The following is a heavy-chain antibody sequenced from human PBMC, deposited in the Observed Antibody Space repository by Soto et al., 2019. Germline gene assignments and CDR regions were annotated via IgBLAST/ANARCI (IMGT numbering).Heavy chain of an antibody. D-gene: IGHD6-19*01. CDR2: ISSSSSTI. J-gene: IGHJ4*02. CDR3: ARVLYSVAGTGGLDY. Sequence: EVQLVESGGGLVQPGGSLRLSCAASGFTFSSYSMNWVRQAPGKGLEWVSYISSSSSTIYYADSVKGRFTISRDNAKNSVYLQMNSLRDEDTAVYYCARVLYSVAGTGGLDYWGQGTLVTVSS. CDR1: GFTFSSYS. V-gene: IGHV3-48*02.